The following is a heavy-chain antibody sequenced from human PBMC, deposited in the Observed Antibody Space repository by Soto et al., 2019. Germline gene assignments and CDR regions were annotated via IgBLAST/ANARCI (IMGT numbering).Heavy chain of an antibody. CDR1: GVTFSNYA. CDR2: LSGSGGTT. V-gene: IGHV3-23*01. J-gene: IGHJ4*02. D-gene: IGHD3-10*01. Sequence: ASGVTFSNYAMNWVRHAPGKGLEWVSSLSGSGGTTYYADSVKGRFIISRDNSKNTLYLLMNSLRAEDTALYYCAKQRADYGSGADTFYFDSWGQGALVTVSS. CDR3: AKQRADYGSGADTFYFDS.